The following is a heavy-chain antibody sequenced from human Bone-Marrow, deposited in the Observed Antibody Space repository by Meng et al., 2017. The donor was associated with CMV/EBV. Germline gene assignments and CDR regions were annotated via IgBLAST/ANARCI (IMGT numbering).Heavy chain of an antibody. D-gene: IGHD6-19*01. J-gene: IGHJ4*02. CDR1: GFTFRTYW. CDR3: ARDSSGYDY. Sequence: GGSLSLSCAASGFTFRTYWMSWVRLVPGKGLEWVANIKEDGSDKYYVDSVKGRFTISRDNAKNSLYLQMNSLKAEDTAVYYCARDSSGYDYWGQGTLVTVSS. V-gene: IGHV3-7*01. CDR2: IKEDGSDK.